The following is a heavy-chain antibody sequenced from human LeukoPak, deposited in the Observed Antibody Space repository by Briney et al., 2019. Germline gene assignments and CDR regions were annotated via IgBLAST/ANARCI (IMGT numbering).Heavy chain of an antibody. V-gene: IGHV1-18*01. CDR3: ASRNSSGWYPDDAFDI. J-gene: IGHJ3*02. Sequence: ASVKVSCKASGYTFTSYGISWVRQAPGQGLEWMGWISAYSGNTNYAQKLQGRVTMTTDTSTSTAYMELRSLRSDDTAVYYCASRNSSGWYPDDAFDIWGQGTMVTVSS. CDR1: GYTFTSYG. CDR2: ISAYSGNT. D-gene: IGHD6-19*01.